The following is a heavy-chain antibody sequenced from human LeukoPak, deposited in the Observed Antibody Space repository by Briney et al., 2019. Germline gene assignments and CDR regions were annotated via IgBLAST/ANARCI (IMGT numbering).Heavy chain of an antibody. CDR3: ARNPIAVAGTAGYYGMDV. CDR1: GYTFTGYY. V-gene: IGHV1-2*02. D-gene: IGHD6-19*01. J-gene: IGHJ6*02. Sequence: ASVKVSCTASGYTFTGYYMHWVRQAPGQGLEWMGWINPNSGGTNYAQKFQGRVTMTRDTSIGTAYMELSRLRSDDTAVYYCARNPIAVAGTAGYYGMDVWGQGTTVTVSS. CDR2: INPNSGGT.